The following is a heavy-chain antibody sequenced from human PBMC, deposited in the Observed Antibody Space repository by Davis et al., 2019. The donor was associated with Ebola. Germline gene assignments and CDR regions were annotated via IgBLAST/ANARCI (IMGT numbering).Heavy chain of an antibody. CDR2: IKPDGSEK. J-gene: IGHJ4*02. D-gene: IGHD3/OR15-3a*01. Sequence: GEFLKISCAASGFTYSVYWMTWVRQAPGKGLEWMANIKPDGSEKNYVDSVKGRFAISRDNSKNSLYLQMNNLRAEDTAVYYCARWVYWTPDFWGQGTLVTVSS. CDR3: ARWVYWTPDF. V-gene: IGHV3-7*01. CDR1: GFTYSVYW.